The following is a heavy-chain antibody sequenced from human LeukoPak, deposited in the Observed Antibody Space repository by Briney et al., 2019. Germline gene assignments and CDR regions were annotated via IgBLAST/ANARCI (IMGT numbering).Heavy chain of an antibody. CDR3: ARASPSPMIVVVTPHDY. J-gene: IGHJ4*02. CDR2: ISAYNGNT. CDR1: GYTFTSYG. Sequence: APVKVSCKASGYTFTSYGISWVRQAPGQGLEWMGWISAYNGNTNYAQKLQGRVTMTTDTSTSTAYMELRSLRSDDTAVYYCARASPSPMIVVVTPHDYWGQGTLVTVSS. D-gene: IGHD3-22*01. V-gene: IGHV1-18*01.